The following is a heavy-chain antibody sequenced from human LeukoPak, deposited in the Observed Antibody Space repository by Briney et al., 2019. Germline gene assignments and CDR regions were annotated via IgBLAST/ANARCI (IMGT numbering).Heavy chain of an antibody. CDR1: GFIFNRNA. CDR3: ARGGATTIRPLAS. D-gene: IGHD1-26*01. Sequence: GGSLRLSCTASGFIFNRNAMHWVRQPPGKGLEYLAAISSNGGSTEYAKSVKGRFTISRDNSKNTLYLQMGTLRTEDTAVYFCARGGATTIRPLASWGQGSLVTVS. CDR2: ISSNGGST. J-gene: IGHJ4*02. V-gene: IGHV3-64*01.